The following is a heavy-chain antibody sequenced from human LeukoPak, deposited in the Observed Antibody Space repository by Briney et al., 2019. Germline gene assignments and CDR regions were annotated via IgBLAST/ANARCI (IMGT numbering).Heavy chain of an antibody. J-gene: IGHJ4*02. CDR1: GFIFSDYY. CDR3: ARARTGSIRFFDY. D-gene: IGHD3-16*01. Sequence: GGSLRLSCAASGFIFSDYYMEWVRQAPGKGLEWVGRIRNKANSHTTEYAASVKGRFTFSRDDSKNTLYLQMNSLEIEDTAIYYCARARTGSIRFFDYWGQGTLVTVSS. V-gene: IGHV3-72*01. CDR2: IRNKANSHTT.